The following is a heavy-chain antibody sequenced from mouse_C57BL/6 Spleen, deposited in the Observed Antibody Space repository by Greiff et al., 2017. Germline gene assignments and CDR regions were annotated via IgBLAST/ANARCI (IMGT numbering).Heavy chain of an antibody. V-gene: IGHV6-3*01. CDR1: GFTFSNYW. CDR3: TEDGYYDGFAY. CDR2: IRLKSDNYAT. D-gene: IGHD2-3*01. Sequence: EVHLVESGGGLVQPGGSMKLSCVASGFTFSNYWMNWVRQSPEKGLEWVAQIRLKSDNYATHYAESVKGRFTISRDDSKSSVYLQMNNLRAEDTGIYYCTEDGYYDGFAYWGQGTLVTVSA. J-gene: IGHJ3*01.